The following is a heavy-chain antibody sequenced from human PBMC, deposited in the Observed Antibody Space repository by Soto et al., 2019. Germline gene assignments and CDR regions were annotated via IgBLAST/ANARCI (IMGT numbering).Heavy chain of an antibody. J-gene: IGHJ4*02. Sequence: SLRLSCAASGFTFSSYSMNWVRQAPGKGLEWVSSISSSSSYIYYADSVKGRFTISRDNAKNSLYLQMNSLRAEDTAVYYCARERAQQQLAEFDYWGQGTLVTVSS. V-gene: IGHV3-21*01. CDR3: ARERAQQQLAEFDY. CDR2: ISSSSSYI. CDR1: GFTFSSYS. D-gene: IGHD6-13*01.